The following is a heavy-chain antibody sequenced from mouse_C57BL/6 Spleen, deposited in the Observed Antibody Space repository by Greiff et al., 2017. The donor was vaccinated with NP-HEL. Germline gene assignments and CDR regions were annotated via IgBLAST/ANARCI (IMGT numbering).Heavy chain of an antibody. CDR1: GYTFTDYY. J-gene: IGHJ2*01. Sequence: VQLQQSGPELVKPGASVKISCKASGYTFTDYYMNWVKQSHGKSLEWIGDINPNNGGTSYNQKFKGKATLTVDKSSSTAYMELRSLTSEDSAVYYCARFTTVVYFDYWGQGTTLTVSS. CDR3: ARFTTVVYFDY. CDR2: INPNNGGT. D-gene: IGHD1-1*01. V-gene: IGHV1-26*01.